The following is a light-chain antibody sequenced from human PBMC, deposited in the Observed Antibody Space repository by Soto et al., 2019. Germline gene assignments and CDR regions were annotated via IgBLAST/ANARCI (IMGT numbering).Light chain of an antibody. CDR3: QSYDSNSVV. CDR1: GGSIASSH. V-gene: IGLV6-57*04. CDR2: KND. J-gene: IGLJ2*01. Sequence: NFMLTQPHSVSESPGKTVTISCTRSGGSIASSHVQWYQQRPGSAPTTVIYKNDLRPSGVPDRFSGSTDSSSNSASLTISGLKTEDEADFYCQSYDSNSVVFGGGTKVTVL.